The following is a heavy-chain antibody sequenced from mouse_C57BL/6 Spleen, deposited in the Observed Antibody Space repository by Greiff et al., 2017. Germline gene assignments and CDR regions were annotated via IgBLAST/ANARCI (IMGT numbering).Heavy chain of an antibody. V-gene: IGHV1-69*01. CDR1: GYTFTSYW. CDR2: IDPSDSYT. CDR3: ARWLYRYAMDY. J-gene: IGHJ4*01. Sequence: QVQLQQPGAELVMPGASVKLSCKASGYTFTSYWMHWVKQRPGQGLEWIGEIDPSDSYTNYNQKFKGKSTLTVDKSSSTAYMQLSSLTSEDSAVYYCARWLYRYAMDYWGQGTSVTVSS.